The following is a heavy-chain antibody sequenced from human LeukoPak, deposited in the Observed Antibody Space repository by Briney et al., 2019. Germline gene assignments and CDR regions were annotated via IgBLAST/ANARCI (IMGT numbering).Heavy chain of an antibody. J-gene: IGHJ6*03. CDR3: ARDNGDYRSIYYYMDV. CDR2: IYYSWSS. D-gene: IGHD4-11*01. CDR1: GGSINSGGSY. V-gene: IGHV4-31*03. Sequence: SQTLSLTCTVSGGSINSGGSYWSSIRQHPGKGLEWIGCIYYSWSSYYNPSLKSRITLSLDTSKNQFSLKLSSVTAADTAVYYCARDNGDYRSIYYYMDVWGKGTTVTVSS.